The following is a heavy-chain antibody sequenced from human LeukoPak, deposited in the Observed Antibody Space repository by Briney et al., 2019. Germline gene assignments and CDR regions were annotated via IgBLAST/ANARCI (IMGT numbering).Heavy chain of an antibody. CDR3: ARGGCSSTSCPTPYYYYGMDV. CDR2: INHSGST. V-gene: IGHV4-34*01. Sequence: PSETLSLTCAVYGGSFSGYYWSWIRQPPGKGLEWIGEINHSGSTNYNPSLKSRVTISVDTSKNQFSLKLSSVTAADTAVYYCARGGCSSTSCPTPYYYYGMDVWGQGTTVTVS. CDR1: GGSFSGYY. D-gene: IGHD2-2*01. J-gene: IGHJ6*02.